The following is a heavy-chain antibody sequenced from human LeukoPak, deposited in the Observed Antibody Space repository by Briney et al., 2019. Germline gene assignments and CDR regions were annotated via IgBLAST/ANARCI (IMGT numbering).Heavy chain of an antibody. J-gene: IGHJ5*02. CDR3: ARDQGPGIAAAGNWFDP. CDR2: IYTSGST. CDR1: GGSISSGSYY. D-gene: IGHD6-13*01. V-gene: IGHV4-61*02. Sequence: PSETLSLTCTVSGGSISSGSYYWSWIRQPAGKGLEWIGRIYTSGSTNYNPSLKSRVTISVDTSKNQFSLKLSSVTAADTAVYYCARDQGPGIAAAGNWFDPWGQGTLVTVSS.